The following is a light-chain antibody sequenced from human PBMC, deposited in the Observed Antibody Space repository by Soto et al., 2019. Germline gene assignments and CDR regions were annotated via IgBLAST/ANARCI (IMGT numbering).Light chain of an antibody. CDR1: QSVSSY. CDR3: QQRSNWPPWT. CDR2: DAS. Sequence: EIVLTQSPATLSLSPGERATLSCRASQSVSSYLAWYQQKPGQAPRLLIYDASNRATVIPARCSGSGSGTDFTLTTSSIEPEDFAVYYCQQRSNWPPWTFGQGTKVEIK. J-gene: IGKJ1*01. V-gene: IGKV3-11*01.